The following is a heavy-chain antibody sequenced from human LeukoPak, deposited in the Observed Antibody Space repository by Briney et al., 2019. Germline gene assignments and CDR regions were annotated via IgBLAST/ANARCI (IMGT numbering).Heavy chain of an antibody. J-gene: IGHJ6*03. V-gene: IGHV1-18*01. CDR3: AKDAGNYYYYMDV. CDR1: GYTFTSYG. Sequence: ASVKVSCKASGYTFTSYGISWVRQAPGQGLEWMGWISAYNGNTNYAQKLQGRVTMTTDTSTSTAYMELSSLRSEDTAVYYCAKDAGNYYYYMDVWGKGTTVTVSS. CDR2: ISAYNGNT.